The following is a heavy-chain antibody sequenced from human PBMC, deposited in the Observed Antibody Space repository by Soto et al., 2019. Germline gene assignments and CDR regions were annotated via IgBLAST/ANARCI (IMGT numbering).Heavy chain of an antibody. Sequence: GASVKVSCKASGGTFSSYAISWVRQAPGQGLEWMGGIIPIFGTANYAQKFQGRVTITADESTSTAHMELSSLRSEDTAVYYCAREEYYYDSSGYNHGPCDYWGQGTLVTVSS. J-gene: IGHJ4*02. CDR1: GGTFSSYA. CDR3: AREEYYYDSSGYNHGPCDY. V-gene: IGHV1-69*13. CDR2: IIPIFGTA. D-gene: IGHD3-22*01.